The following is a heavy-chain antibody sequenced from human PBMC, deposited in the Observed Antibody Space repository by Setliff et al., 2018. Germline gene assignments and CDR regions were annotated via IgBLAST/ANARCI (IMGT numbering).Heavy chain of an antibody. V-gene: IGHV1-18*01. CDR1: GYIFNSYG. CDR3: AREGVDTRSSTDYRYYMDV. Sequence: ASVKVSCKASGYIFNSYGIAWVRQAPGQGLEWMGWISPYNGKTNHAQNLQGRVAMTTDTSTSTAYMGLRSLRTEDTAVYYCAREGVDTRSSTDYRYYMDVWGKGTTVTVSS. J-gene: IGHJ6*03. D-gene: IGHD5-18*01. CDR2: ISPYNGKT.